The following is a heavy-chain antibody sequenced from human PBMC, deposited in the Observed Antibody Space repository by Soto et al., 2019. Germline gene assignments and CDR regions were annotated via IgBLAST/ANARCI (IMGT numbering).Heavy chain of an antibody. V-gene: IGHV3-21*01. CDR1: GFTFSSYS. J-gene: IGHJ4*02. D-gene: IGHD3-10*01. Sequence: EVQLVESGGGLVKPGGSLRLSCAASGFTFSSYSMNWVRQAPGKGLEWVSSISSSSSYIYYADSVKGRFTISRDNAKNSLYLQMNSLRAEDTAVYYCARDALWFGELPHPNFDYWGQGTLVTVSS. CDR2: ISSSSSYI. CDR3: ARDALWFGELPHPNFDY.